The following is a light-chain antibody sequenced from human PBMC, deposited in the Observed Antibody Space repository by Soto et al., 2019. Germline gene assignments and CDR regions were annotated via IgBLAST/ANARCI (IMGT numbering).Light chain of an antibody. CDR2: DVS. V-gene: IGLV2-8*01. J-gene: IGLJ1*01. CDR1: SSDVGGYNY. Sequence: QCVLTQPASASGSAGQSVTISCTGTSSDVGGYNYVSWYQQHPGKAPKLMIYDVSKRPSGVPDRFSGSKSGNTASLTVSGLQAEDEADYYCSSYAGSNNLGVFGTGTKVTVL. CDR3: SSYAGSNNLGV.